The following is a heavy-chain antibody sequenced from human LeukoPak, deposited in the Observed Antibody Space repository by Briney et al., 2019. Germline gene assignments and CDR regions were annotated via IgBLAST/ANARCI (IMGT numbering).Heavy chain of an antibody. V-gene: IGHV4-38-2*01. CDR3: ARWASIYSGSCDY. D-gene: IGHD1-26*01. CDR1: GYSISSGYY. Sequence: PSETLSLTCAVSGYSISSGYYWGWIRQPPGKGLEWIGSIYHSGSTYYNPSLKSRVTISVDTSKNQFSLKLSSVTAADTAVYYCARWASIYSGSCDYWDQETLVTVSS. J-gene: IGHJ4*02. CDR2: IYHSGST.